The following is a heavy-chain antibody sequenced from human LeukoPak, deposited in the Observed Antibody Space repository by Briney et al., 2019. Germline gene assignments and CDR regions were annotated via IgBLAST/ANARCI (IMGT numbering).Heavy chain of an antibody. CDR1: GGPISSYY. V-gene: IGHV4-34*01. CDR2: INHSGST. D-gene: IGHD4-17*01. J-gene: IGHJ4*02. CDR3: ARSATVHEVGAGYYFDY. Sequence: SETLSLTCTVSGGPISSYYWSWIRQPPGKGLEWIGEINHSGSTNYNPSLKSRVTISVDTSKNQFSLKLSSVTAADTAVYYCARSATVHEVGAGYYFDYWGQGTLVTVSS.